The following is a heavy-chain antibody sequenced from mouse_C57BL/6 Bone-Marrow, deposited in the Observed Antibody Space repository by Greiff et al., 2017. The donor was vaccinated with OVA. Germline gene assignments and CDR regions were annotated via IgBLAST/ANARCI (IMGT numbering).Heavy chain of an antibody. CDR1: GYTFTSYW. V-gene: IGHV1-69*01. CDR3: AQEDFAY. CDR2: SDPSDSYT. Sequence: VQLQQPGAELVMPGASVKLSCKASGYTFTSYWMHWVKQRPGQGLEWIGESDPSDSYTNYNQKFKGKSTLTVDKSSSTAYMHLSSLTSADSAVSYSAQEDFAYCGPRTLVTVSA. J-gene: IGHJ3*01.